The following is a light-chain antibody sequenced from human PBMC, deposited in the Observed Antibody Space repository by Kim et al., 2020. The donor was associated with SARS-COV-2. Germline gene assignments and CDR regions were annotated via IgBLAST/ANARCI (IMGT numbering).Light chain of an antibody. CDR3: QSYDRTTVI. V-gene: IGLV6-57*03. Sequence: GKTLPVSCPRSSGSIAGNFVQWYQQRPGSAPTNVIYEDIQRPSGVPDRFSGSIDSSSNSASLTISGLRTEDEATYYCQSYDRTTVIFGGGTQLTVL. CDR2: EDI. J-gene: IGLJ2*01. CDR1: SGSIAGNF.